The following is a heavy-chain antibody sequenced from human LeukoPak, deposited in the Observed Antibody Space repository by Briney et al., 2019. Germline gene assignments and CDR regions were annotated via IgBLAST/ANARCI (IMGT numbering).Heavy chain of an antibody. CDR2: IYHSGST. J-gene: IGHJ4*02. CDR1: GYSISSGYY. D-gene: IGHD2-2*01. CDR3: ARRCVSTSCEYPDY. Sequence: SETLSLTCTVSGYSISSGYYWGWIRQPPGKGLEWIGSIYHSGSTYYNPSLKSRVTISVDTSKNQFSLKLSSVTAADTAVYYCARRCVSTSCEYPDYWGQGTLVTVSS. V-gene: IGHV4-38-2*02.